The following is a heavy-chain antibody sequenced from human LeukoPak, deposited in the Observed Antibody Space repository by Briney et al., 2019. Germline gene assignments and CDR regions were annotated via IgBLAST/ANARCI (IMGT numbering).Heavy chain of an antibody. D-gene: IGHD3-10*01. Sequence: GASVKVSCKASGYTFTSYGISWVRQAPGQGLEWMGWISAYNGNTNYAQKLQGRVTMTTDTSTSTAYMELRSLRSDDTAVYYCARVPGYYGSGTLPGYFDYWGQGTLVTVSS. CDR3: ARVPGYYGSGTLPGYFDY. V-gene: IGHV1-18*01. CDR2: ISAYNGNT. CDR1: GYTFTSYG. J-gene: IGHJ4*02.